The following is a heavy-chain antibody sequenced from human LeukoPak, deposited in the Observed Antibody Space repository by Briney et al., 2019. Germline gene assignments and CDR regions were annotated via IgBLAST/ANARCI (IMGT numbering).Heavy chain of an antibody. V-gene: IGHV3-30-3*01. D-gene: IGHD3-10*01. Sequence: PGGSLRLSCAASGFTFSSYAMHWVRQAPGKGLEWVAVISYDGSNKYYADSVKGRFTISRDNSKNTLYLQMNSLRAEDTAVYYCAREIGYMVRGARDYWGQGPWSPSPQ. J-gene: IGHJ4*02. CDR2: ISYDGSNK. CDR3: AREIGYMVRGARDY. CDR1: GFTFSSYA.